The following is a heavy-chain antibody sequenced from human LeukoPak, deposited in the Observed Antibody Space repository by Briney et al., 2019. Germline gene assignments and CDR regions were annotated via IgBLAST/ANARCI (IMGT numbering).Heavy chain of an antibody. D-gene: IGHD3-22*01. V-gene: IGHV1-69*13. CDR2: IIPIFGTA. Sequence: GASVKVSCKASGGTFSSYAISWVRQAPGQGLEWMGGIIPIFGTANYAQKFQGRVTITADESTSTAYMELSSLRSEDTAVYYCARGYYYDSSGYSADYYYGMDVWGQGTTVTVPS. J-gene: IGHJ6*02. CDR1: GGTFSSYA. CDR3: ARGYYYDSSGYSADYYYGMDV.